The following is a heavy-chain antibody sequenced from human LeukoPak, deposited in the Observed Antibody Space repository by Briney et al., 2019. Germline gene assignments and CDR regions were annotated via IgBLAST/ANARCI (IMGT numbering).Heavy chain of an antibody. CDR3: ARGPKDYYYYYYMDV. CDR1: GGTFSSYA. V-gene: IGHV1-69*13. CDR2: IIPIFGTA. Sequence: SVKVSCKASGGTFSSYAISWVRQAPGQGLEWMGGIIPIFGTANYAQKFQGRVTITADESTSTAYMELSSLRSEDTAVYYCARGPKDYYYYYYMDVWGTGTTVTVSS. J-gene: IGHJ6*03.